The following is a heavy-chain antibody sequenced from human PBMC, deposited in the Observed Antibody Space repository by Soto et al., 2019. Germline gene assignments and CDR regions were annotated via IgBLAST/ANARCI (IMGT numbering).Heavy chain of an antibody. CDR2: IYHPGST. CDR3: AGRSSLASVQLFFREISNYNWFDP. CDR1: NGSISSPIYY. D-gene: IGHD1-1*01. J-gene: IGHJ5*02. V-gene: IGHV4-39*01. Sequence: QLQLQESGPGLVKPSETLSLTCTVSNGSISSPIYYWGWIRQPPGKGLEWIGSIYHPGSTYYNPSLQGRVTISVDTSKNQFSLKLSSVTAADTAMYFCAGRSSLASVQLFFREISNYNWFDPWGQGTLVTVSS.